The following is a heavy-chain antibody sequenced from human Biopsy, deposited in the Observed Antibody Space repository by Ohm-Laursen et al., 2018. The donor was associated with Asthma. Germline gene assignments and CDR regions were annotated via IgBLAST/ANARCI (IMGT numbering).Heavy chain of an antibody. J-gene: IGHJ4*02. CDR3: ARARETTNYGDSDFDI. CDR2: INPSGAGT. D-gene: IGHD2-8*01. Sequence: ASVKVACKASGFSFDNYFMHWVRQAPGQGLEWMGIINPSGAGTRYAEKFRGRLIVTRDASTRTAFMDLRSLRSDDTAIYFCARARETTNYGDSDFDIWGQGILITVSS. CDR1: GFSFDNYF. V-gene: IGHV1-46*02.